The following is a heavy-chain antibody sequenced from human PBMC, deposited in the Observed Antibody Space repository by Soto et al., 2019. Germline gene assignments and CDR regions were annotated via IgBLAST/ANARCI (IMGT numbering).Heavy chain of an antibody. V-gene: IGHV3-7*01. CDR3: AREKAGTLKYYYYYYMDV. Sequence: GGSLRLSCAASGFTFSSYWMSWVRQAPEKGLEWVANIKQDGSEKYYVDSVKGRFTISRDNAKNSLYLQMNSLRAEDTAVYYCAREKAGTLKYYYYYYMDVWGKGTTVTVSS. CDR1: GFTFSSYW. CDR2: IKQDGSEK. J-gene: IGHJ6*03. D-gene: IGHD6-19*01.